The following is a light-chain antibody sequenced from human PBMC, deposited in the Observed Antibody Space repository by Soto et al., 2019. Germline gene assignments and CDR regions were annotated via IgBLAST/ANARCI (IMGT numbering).Light chain of an antibody. CDR3: CSHAGTYIHV. CDR2: DVS. J-gene: IGLJ1*01. Sequence: QSVLTQPRSVSGSPGQSVTISCTGTSSDVGGYNYVSWYQQHPGKAPKLMIYDVSKRPSGVPDRFSGFKSGNTASLTISGLQAEDEAAYSCCSHAGTYIHVFGTGTKLTVL. V-gene: IGLV2-11*01. CDR1: SSDVGGYNY.